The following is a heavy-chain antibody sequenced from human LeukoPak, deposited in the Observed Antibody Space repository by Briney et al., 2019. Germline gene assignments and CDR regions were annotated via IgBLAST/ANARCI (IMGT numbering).Heavy chain of an antibody. J-gene: IGHJ5*02. CDR3: AMTRYSSSSAFDP. Sequence: SQTLSLTCSVSGGSISSGSYYWSWIRQPAGKGLEWIGRIYTSGSTNYNPSLKSRVTTSVDTSKNQFSLKLSSVTAADTAVYYCAMTRYSSSSAFDPWGQGTLVAVSS. V-gene: IGHV4-61*02. CDR2: IYTSGST. D-gene: IGHD6-6*01. CDR1: GGSISSGSYY.